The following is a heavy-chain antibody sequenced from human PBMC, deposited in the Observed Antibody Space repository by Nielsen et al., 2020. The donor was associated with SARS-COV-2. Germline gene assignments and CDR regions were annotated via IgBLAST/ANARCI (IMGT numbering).Heavy chain of an antibody. CDR3: AKVTMVYATGYGMDV. D-gene: IGHD2-8*01. J-gene: IGHJ6*02. V-gene: IGHV3-64*01. Sequence: GESLKISCAASGFTFSSYAMHWVRQAPGKGLEYVSAISSNGGSTYYANSVKGRFTISRDNSKNTLYLQMNSLRAEDTAVYYCAKVTMVYATGYGMDVWGQGTTVTVSS. CDR2: ISSNGGST. CDR1: GFTFSSYA.